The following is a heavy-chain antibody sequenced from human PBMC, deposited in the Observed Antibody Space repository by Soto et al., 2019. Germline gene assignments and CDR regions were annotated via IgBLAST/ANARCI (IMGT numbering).Heavy chain of an antibody. CDR1: GFTFSRYS. CDR3: ARESEDLTSNFDY. J-gene: IGHJ4*02. V-gene: IGHV3-21*01. Sequence: GSLRLSCAASGFTFSRYSMNWVRQAPGKGLEWVSSISSTTNYIYYTDSMKGRFTVSRDNAKNSVYLDMNSLSAEDTAVYYCARESEDLTSNFDYWGQGTLVTVSS. CDR2: ISSTTNYI.